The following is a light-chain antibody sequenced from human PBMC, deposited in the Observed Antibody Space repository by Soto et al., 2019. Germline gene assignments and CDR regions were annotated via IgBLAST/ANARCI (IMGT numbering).Light chain of an antibody. CDR1: QSVDGN. V-gene: IGKV3-15*01. J-gene: IGKJ1*01. CDR3: QQYNNWWT. Sequence: EILMTQSPATLSVSPGERATLSCRASQSVDGNLAWYQQKPGQAPRLLIYGASTRATGISARFSGSGSGTEFTLTISSLQSEDFGVYYCQQYNNWWTFXQGTKVDIK. CDR2: GAS.